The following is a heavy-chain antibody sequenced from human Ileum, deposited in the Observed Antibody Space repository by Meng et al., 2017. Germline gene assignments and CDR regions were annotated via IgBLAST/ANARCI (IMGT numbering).Heavy chain of an antibody. CDR1: GFTFGDYA. V-gene: IGHV3-49*04. J-gene: IGHJ4*02. CDR2: IRSKAYGGTT. CDR3: TRVVFGVVTLRPDYFDY. D-gene: IGHD3-3*01. Sequence: GESLKISCTASGFTFGDYAMSWVRQAPGKGLEWVGFIRSKAYGGTTEYAASVKGRFTISRDDSKSIAYLQMNSLKTEDTAVYYCTRVVFGVVTLRPDYFDYWGQGTLVTVSS.